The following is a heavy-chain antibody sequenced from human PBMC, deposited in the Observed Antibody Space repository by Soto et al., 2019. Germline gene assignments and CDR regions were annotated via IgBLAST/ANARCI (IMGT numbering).Heavy chain of an antibody. Sequence: GGSLRLSCAASGFPFSSHWMSWVRQAPGKGLEWVASINHDGREEFYVDSVKRRFTISRDNAKNSVDLQMDSLRGEDTAVYYCATDPVRTVYCWGQGAPVTGSS. V-gene: IGHV3-7*01. CDR3: ATDPVRTVYC. J-gene: IGHJ4*02. CDR1: GFPFSSHW. D-gene: IGHD2-2*01. CDR2: INHDGREE.